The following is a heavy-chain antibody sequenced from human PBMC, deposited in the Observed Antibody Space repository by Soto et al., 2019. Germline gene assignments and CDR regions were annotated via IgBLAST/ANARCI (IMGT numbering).Heavy chain of an antibody. CDR2: MSYDETKK. D-gene: IGHD2-15*01. J-gene: IGHJ4*02. V-gene: IGHV3-30*18. CDR3: AKDRRDGDFMHILVVDF. Sequence: QVQLVESGGGVVQPGGSLRLSCATSGFSLSSYAMHWVRQAPGKGLEWVALMSYDETKKYYADSVKGRFTISRDTSKNTCFWQMNNLRVEDTAVYYCAKDRRDGDFMHILVVDFWGQGALVTVSS. CDR1: GFSLSSYA.